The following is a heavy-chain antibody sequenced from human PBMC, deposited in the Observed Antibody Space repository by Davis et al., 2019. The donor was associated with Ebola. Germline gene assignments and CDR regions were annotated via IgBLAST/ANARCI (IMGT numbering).Heavy chain of an antibody. CDR1: GFTFSSYS. D-gene: IGHD3-3*01. CDR3: ARDYYDFWSGYPNYYYYYGMDV. V-gene: IGHV3-21*01. Sequence: GESLKISCAASGFTFSSYSMNWVRQAPGKGLEWVSSISSSSSYIYYADSVKGRFTISRDNAKNSLYLQMNSLRAEDTAVYYCARDYYDFWSGYPNYYYYYGMDVWGQGTTVTVSS. J-gene: IGHJ6*02. CDR2: ISSSSSYI.